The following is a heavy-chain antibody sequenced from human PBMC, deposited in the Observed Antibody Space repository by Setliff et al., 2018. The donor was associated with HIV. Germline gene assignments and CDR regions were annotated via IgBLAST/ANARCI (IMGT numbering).Heavy chain of an antibody. CDR1: GYTFTTYG. CDR2: ISTYSDET. CDR3: AREPFYSGSYPGYNWFDP. D-gene: IGHD1-26*01. Sequence: ASVKVSCKPSGYTFTTYGLSWVRQAPEQGLEWMGWISTYSDETSYSQNLQGRLTMTTDTSTGTAYMELSSLRSEDTAVYYCAREPFYSGSYPGYNWFDPWGQGTLVTVSS. J-gene: IGHJ5*02. V-gene: IGHV1-18*01.